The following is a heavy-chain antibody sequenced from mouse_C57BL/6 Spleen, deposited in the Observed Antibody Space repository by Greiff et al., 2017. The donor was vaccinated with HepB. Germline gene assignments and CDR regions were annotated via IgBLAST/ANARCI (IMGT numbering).Heavy chain of an antibody. Sequence: EVQLQESGPELVKPGASVKMSCKASGYTFTDYNMHWVKQSHGKSLEWIGYINPNNGGTSYNQKFKGKATLTVNKSSSTAYMELRSLTSEDSAVYYCARWGEIYYGNYAGYFDVWGTGTTVTVSS. V-gene: IGHV1-22*01. J-gene: IGHJ1*03. D-gene: IGHD2-1*01. CDR2: INPNNGGT. CDR1: GYTFTDYN. CDR3: ARWGEIYYGNYAGYFDV.